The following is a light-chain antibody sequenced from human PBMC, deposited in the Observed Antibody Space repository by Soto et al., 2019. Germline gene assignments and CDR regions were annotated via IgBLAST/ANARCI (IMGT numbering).Light chain of an antibody. J-gene: IGKJ2*02. CDR2: GAS. Sequence: EIVLTQSPGTLSLSPGDRATLSCRASQSVSSNFLAWYQQKPGQAPKLLISGASSRATGIPDRFSGSGSGTDFTLTNSTREPEDFALYSCQQYGSSPGTFGQGTKLEIK. CDR1: QSVSSNF. V-gene: IGKV3-20*01. CDR3: QQYGSSPGT.